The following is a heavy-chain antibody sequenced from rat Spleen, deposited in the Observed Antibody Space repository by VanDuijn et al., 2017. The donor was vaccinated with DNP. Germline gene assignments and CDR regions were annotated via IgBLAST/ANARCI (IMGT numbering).Heavy chain of an antibody. CDR2: ITYDGGRS. V-gene: IGHV5-22*01. D-gene: IGHD1-1*01. CDR3: ARPMDYYSGGFAY. J-gene: IGHJ3*01. Sequence: VQLVESGGGLVQPGRSLKLSCATSGFTFSDYYMAWVRQAPTKGLEWVAYITYDGGRSFYGDSVKGRFTISRDNAKNTLSLQMNSLRSEDMATYYCARPMDYYSGGFAYWGQGTLVTVSS. CDR1: GFTFSDYY.